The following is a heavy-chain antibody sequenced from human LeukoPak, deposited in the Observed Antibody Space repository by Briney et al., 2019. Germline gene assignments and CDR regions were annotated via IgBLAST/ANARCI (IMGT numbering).Heavy chain of an antibody. J-gene: IGHJ5*02. Sequence: ASVKVSCKSSGYTFTSYDINWVRQATGQGLEWMGWMNPNSGNTGYAQNFQGRVTMTRDTSISTAYTELSSLRSEDTAMYYCSVEGAWGQGTLVTVSS. CDR1: GYTFTSYD. D-gene: IGHD2-15*01. CDR2: MNPNSGNT. CDR3: SVEGA. V-gene: IGHV1-8*01.